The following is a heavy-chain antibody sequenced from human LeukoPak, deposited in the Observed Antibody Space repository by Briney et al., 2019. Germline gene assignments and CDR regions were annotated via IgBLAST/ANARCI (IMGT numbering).Heavy chain of an antibody. CDR3: AREEPVLRYFDWSRRNWYFDL. Sequence: SETLSLTCTVSGGSISSYYWSWIRQPPGEGLEWIGYIYYSGSTNYNPSLKSRVTISVDTSKNQFSLKLSSVTAADTAVYYCAREEPVLRYFDWSRRNWYFDLWGRGTLVTVSS. CDR1: GGSISSYY. V-gene: IGHV4-59*01. CDR2: IYYSGST. J-gene: IGHJ2*01. D-gene: IGHD3-9*01.